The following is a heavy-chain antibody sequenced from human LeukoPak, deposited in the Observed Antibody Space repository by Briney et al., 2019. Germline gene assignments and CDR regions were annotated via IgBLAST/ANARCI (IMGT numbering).Heavy chain of an antibody. CDR2: IIPIFTTA. J-gene: IGHJ4*02. CDR1: GGTFSSYA. CDR3: ARGGGGDMNGYDPFDY. V-gene: IGHV1-69*05. Sequence: GASVKVSCKASGGTFSSYAISWVRQAPGQGLEWMGGIIPIFTTANHAQKFQGRVTMTRNTSISTAYMELSSLRSEDTAVYYCARGGGGDMNGYDPFDYWGQGTLVTVSS. D-gene: IGHD5-12*01.